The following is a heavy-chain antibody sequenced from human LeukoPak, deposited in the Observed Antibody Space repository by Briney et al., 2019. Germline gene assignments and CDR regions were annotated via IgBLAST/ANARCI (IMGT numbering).Heavy chain of an antibody. CDR3: ARGPIVATIYFDY. V-gene: IGHV1-69*13. CDR2: IIPILGTA. CDR1: GGTFSSYA. D-gene: IGHD5-12*01. Sequence: SVKVSCKASGGTFSSYAISWVRQAPGQGLEWMGGIIPILGTANYAQKFQGRVTITADESTSTAYMELSSLRSEDTAVYYCARGPIVATIYFDYWGQGTLVTVSS. J-gene: IGHJ4*02.